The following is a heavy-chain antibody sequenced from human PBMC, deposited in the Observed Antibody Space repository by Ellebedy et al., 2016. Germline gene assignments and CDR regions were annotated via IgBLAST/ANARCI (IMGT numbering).Heavy chain of an antibody. D-gene: IGHD2-21*02. J-gene: IGHJ4*02. V-gene: IGHV5-51*01. CDR1: GYGFTNYW. Sequence: GESLKISCKSSGYGFTNYWIAWVRQMPGKGLEWMGIVFPDDSRTRYSPSVQGHVTISADKSTNTAYLQWNSLQASDSAIYYCAIQDNGDLRDWGQGTLVTVSS. CDR3: AIQDNGDLRD. CDR2: VFPDDSRT.